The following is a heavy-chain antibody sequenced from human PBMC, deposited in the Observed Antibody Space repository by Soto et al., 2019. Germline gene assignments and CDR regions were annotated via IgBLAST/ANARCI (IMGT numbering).Heavy chain of an antibody. D-gene: IGHD2-2*01. CDR3: ARQVVPAALVTRTDEISYGMDV. J-gene: IGHJ6*02. CDR1: VYSFTSYW. CDR2: IDPSDSYT. V-gene: IGHV5-10-1*01. Sequence: GESLKISCKGSVYSFTSYWISWVRQMPGKGLEWMGRIDPSDSYTNYSPSFQGHVTISADKYISTAYLQWSSLKASDTAMYYCARQVVPAALVTRTDEISYGMDVWAQGSTVTVSS.